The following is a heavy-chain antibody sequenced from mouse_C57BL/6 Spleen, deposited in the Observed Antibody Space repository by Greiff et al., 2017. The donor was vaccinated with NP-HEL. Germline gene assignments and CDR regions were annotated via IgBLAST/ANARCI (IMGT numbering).Heavy chain of an antibody. D-gene: IGHD1-1*01. CDR3: TRFRLYYYGSRGY. Sequence: QVQLQQSGAELVRPGASVTLSCKASGYTFTDYEMHWVKQTPVHGLEWIGAIDPETGGTAYKQKFKGKAILTADKSSSTAYMELRSLTSEDSAVYYCTRFRLYYYGSRGYWGQGTTLTVSS. V-gene: IGHV1-15*01. CDR1: GYTFTDYE. J-gene: IGHJ2*01. CDR2: IDPETGGT.